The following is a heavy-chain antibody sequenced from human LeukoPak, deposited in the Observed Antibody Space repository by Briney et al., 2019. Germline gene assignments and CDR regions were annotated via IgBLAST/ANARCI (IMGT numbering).Heavy chain of an antibody. J-gene: IGHJ5*02. D-gene: IGHD2-2*01. V-gene: IGHV3-49*04. Sequence: GGSLRLSCTASGFTFGDYAMSWVRQAPGKGLEWVGFIRSKAYGGTTEHAASVKGRFTISRDDSKSIAYLQMNSLKTEDTAVYYCTTEPPMDFFVVLPAWGQGTLVTVSS. CDR2: IRSKAYGGTT. CDR1: GFTFGDYA. CDR3: TTEPPMDFFVVLPA.